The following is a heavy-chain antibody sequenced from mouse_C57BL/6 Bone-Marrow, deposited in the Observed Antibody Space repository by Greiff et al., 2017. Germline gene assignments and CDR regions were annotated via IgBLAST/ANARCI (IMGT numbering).Heavy chain of an antibody. D-gene: IGHD2-12*01. CDR3: ARDLELYDY. V-gene: IGHV5-4*01. CDR1: GFTFSSYA. J-gene: IGHJ2*01. Sequence: EVQVVEPGGGLVKPGGSLKLSCAASGFTFSSYAMPWVSQTPDKRLEWVATISDGGSYTYYPDNVKGRFTISRDNAKINLYLQTSHLNSEDTAMYYCARDLELYDYWGQGTTLTVSS. CDR2: ISDGGSYT.